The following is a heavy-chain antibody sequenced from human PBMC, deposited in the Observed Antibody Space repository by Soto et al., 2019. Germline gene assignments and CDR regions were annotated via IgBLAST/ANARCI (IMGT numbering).Heavy chain of an antibody. CDR3: AKDTLRFLDQPGGAFDV. CDR2: ISSSGGST. Sequence: GGSLRLSYAASGFTFSDYAMSWVRQAPGKGLEWVSGISSSGGSTYDADAVKGRFTISRDNSKSTLYLQMNSLGAGDTAVFYCAKDTLRFLDQPGGAFDVWGQGTMVTVSS. J-gene: IGHJ3*01. D-gene: IGHD3-3*01. CDR1: GFTFSDYA. V-gene: IGHV3-23*01.